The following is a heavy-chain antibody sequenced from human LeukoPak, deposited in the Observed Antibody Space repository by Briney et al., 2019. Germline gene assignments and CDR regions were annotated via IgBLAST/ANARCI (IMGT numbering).Heavy chain of an antibody. Sequence: SVKVSCKASGGTFSSYAISWVLQAPGQGLEWMGGIIPIFGTANYAQKFQGRVTITTDESTSTAYMELSSLRSEDTAVYYCARDYCSSTSCYGYFDYWGQGTLVTVSS. CDR2: IIPIFGTA. J-gene: IGHJ4*02. D-gene: IGHD2-2*01. CDR1: GGTFSSYA. V-gene: IGHV1-69*05. CDR3: ARDYCSSTSCYGYFDY.